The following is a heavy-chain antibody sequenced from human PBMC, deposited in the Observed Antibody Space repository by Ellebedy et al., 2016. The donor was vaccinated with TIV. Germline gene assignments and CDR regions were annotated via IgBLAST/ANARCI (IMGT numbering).Heavy chain of an antibody. J-gene: IGHJ4*02. V-gene: IGHV5-51*01. D-gene: IGHD3-9*01. Sequence: KVSCKASGYTFTSYWIGWVRQMPGKGLEWMGIIYPGDSDTRYSPSFQGQVTISADKSISTAYLQWSSLKASDTAMYYCARQLDILTGYFYWGQGTLVTVSS. CDR2: IYPGDSDT. CDR3: ARQLDILTGYFY. CDR1: GYTFTSYW.